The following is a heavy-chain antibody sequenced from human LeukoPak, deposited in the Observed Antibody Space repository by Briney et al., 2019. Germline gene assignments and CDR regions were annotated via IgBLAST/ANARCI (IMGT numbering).Heavy chain of an antibody. J-gene: IGHJ4*02. Sequence: PSETLSLTCAVYGGSFSDFYWSWIRQPPGKGLEWIGEIVHSGSTNYNPSLKSRVSISVDTSKNQFSLRLSSVTAADTAVYYCARLRGIGADDYWGQGTLVTVSS. CDR2: IVHSGST. D-gene: IGHD1-26*01. V-gene: IGHV4-34*12. CDR3: ARLRGIGADDY. CDR1: GGSFSDFY.